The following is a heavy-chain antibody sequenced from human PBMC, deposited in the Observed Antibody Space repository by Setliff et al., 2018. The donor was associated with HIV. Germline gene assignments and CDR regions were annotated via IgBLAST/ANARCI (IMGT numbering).Heavy chain of an antibody. V-gene: IGHV1-18*01. D-gene: IGHD1-20*01. CDR2: ISGFNAKT. Sequence: ASVKVSCKASGYNFNTYGVSWVRQAPGQGPEWMGWISGFNAKTLYAPKFQDRVILTTDTSTTTAHMELRSLRIDDTAIYYCARANSLLQYNEGWSPENPFNIWGQGTLVTVSS. J-gene: IGHJ4*03. CDR3: ARANSLLQYNEGWSPENPFNI. CDR1: GYNFNTYG.